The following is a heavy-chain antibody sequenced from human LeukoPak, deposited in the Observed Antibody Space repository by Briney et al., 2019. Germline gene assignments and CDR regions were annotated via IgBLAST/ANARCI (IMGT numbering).Heavy chain of an antibody. D-gene: IGHD6-25*01. CDR2: MSPGSGYT. CDR1: GYTFSNYD. V-gene: IGHV1-8*02. Sequence: ASVKVSCKTSGYTFSNYDINWVRQATGQGLEWLGWMSPGSGYTGYAQKFQGRGTMTRVISITTAYVELSSLRSEDTAVYYCARGIEAGVDYWGQGTLVTVPS. J-gene: IGHJ4*02. CDR3: ARGIEAGVDY.